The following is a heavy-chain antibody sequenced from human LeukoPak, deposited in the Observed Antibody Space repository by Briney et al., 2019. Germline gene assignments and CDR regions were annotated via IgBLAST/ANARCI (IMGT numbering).Heavy chain of an antibody. CDR2: IYYSGST. Sequence: SQTLSLTCTVSGGSISSGDYYWGWIRQPPGKGLEWIGSIYYSGSTYYNPSLKSRVTISVDTSKNQFSLKLSSVTAADTAVYYCARLQNTYYYGSGSFALDYWGQGTLVTVSS. CDR1: GGSISSGDYY. V-gene: IGHV4-39*01. CDR3: ARLQNTYYYGSGSFALDY. J-gene: IGHJ4*02. D-gene: IGHD3-10*01.